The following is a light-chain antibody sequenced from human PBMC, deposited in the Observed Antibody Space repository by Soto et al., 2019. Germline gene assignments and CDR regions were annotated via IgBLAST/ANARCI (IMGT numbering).Light chain of an antibody. CDR2: EVS. Sequence: QSVLTQPPSASGSPGQSVTISCTGTSSDVGGYNYVSWYQQHPGKAPKLMIYEVSKRPSGVPDRFSGSKSGNTASLTVSGLQAEDEADYYCSSYAGPGGVFGGGTQLTVL. CDR1: SSDVGGYNY. V-gene: IGLV2-8*01. CDR3: SSYAGPGGV. J-gene: IGLJ3*02.